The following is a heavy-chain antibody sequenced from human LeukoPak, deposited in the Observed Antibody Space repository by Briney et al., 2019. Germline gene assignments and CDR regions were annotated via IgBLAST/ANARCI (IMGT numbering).Heavy chain of an antibody. CDR1: GFTVSSNY. CDR2: IYSGGTT. D-gene: IGHD1-26*01. V-gene: IGHV3-66*01. Sequence: GGSLRLSCAASGFTVSSNYMSWVRQAPGKGLEWVSVIYSGGTTYYADSVKGRFTISRDTSKNTLYLQMKSLRAEDTAVYYCARDPVGAIGYGMDVWGQGTTVTVSS. J-gene: IGHJ6*02. CDR3: ARDPVGAIGYGMDV.